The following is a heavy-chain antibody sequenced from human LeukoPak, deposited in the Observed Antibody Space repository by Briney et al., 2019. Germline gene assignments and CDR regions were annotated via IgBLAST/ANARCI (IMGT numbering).Heavy chain of an antibody. CDR3: ARASYCSSTSCSYYYYYMDV. Sequence: SQTLSLTCTVSGGSISSGGYYWGWIRQPPGKGLEWIGYIYHSGSTYYNPSLKSRVTISVDRSKNQFSLKLSSVTAADTAVYYCARASYCSSTSCSYYYYYMDVWGKGTTVTVSS. CDR1: GGSISSGGYY. J-gene: IGHJ6*03. V-gene: IGHV4-30-2*01. CDR2: IYHSGST. D-gene: IGHD2-2*01.